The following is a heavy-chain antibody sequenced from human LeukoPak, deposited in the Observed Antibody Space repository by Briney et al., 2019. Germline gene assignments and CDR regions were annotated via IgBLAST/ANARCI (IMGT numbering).Heavy chain of an antibody. V-gene: IGHV3-23*01. D-gene: IGHD6-19*01. CDR2: ISDSGAYT. CDR1: GSTFSNFA. J-gene: IGHJ4*02. CDR3: AKGAQSSAVDY. Sequence: GESLRLSCAASGSTFSNFAVSWVRQAPGKGLEWVSSISDSGAYTYYADSVKGRLTVSRDNSKKTIYLQMNSLRVDDTAVYFCAKGAQSSAVDYWGQGTLATVSS.